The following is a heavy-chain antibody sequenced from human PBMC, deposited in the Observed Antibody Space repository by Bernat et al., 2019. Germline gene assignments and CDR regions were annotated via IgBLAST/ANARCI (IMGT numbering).Heavy chain of an antibody. D-gene: IGHD3-16*01. J-gene: IGHJ4*02. Sequence: QLQLQESGPGLVKPSETRSLTCTVSGGSISSSSYYWGWIRQPPGKGLEWIGSIYYSGSTYYNPSLKSRVTISVDTSKNQFSLKLSSVTAADTAVYYCASGGSYHYFDYWGQGTLVTVSS. CDR2: IYYSGST. CDR3: ASGGSYHYFDY. CDR1: GGSISSSSYY. V-gene: IGHV4-39*01.